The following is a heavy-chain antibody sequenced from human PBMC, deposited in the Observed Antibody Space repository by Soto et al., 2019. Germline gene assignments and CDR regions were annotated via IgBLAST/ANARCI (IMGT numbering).Heavy chain of an antibody. CDR2: INHSGST. Sequence: SETLSLTCAVYGGSFSGYYWSWIRQPPGKGLEWIGEINHSGSTNYNPSLKSRVTISVDTSKNQFSLKLSSVTAADTAVYYCARGGTAVGSYYSLSDNWFDPWGQGTLVTVSS. V-gene: IGHV4-34*01. J-gene: IGHJ5*02. CDR3: ARGGTAVGSYYSLSDNWFDP. D-gene: IGHD1-26*01. CDR1: GGSFSGYY.